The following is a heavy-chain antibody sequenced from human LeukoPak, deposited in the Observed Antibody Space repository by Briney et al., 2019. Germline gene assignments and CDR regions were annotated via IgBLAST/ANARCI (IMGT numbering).Heavy chain of an antibody. J-gene: IGHJ6*03. CDR3: ARDLRYSSGWSASGMDV. D-gene: IGHD6-19*01. CDR1: GFTFSSYW. CDR2: IKQDGSEK. V-gene: IGHV3-7*01. Sequence: GGSLRLSCAASGFTFSSYWMSWVRQAPGKGLEWVANIKQDGSEKYYVDSVKGRFTISRDNAKNSLYLQMNSLRAEDTAVYYCARDLRYSSGWSASGMDVWGKGTTVTISS.